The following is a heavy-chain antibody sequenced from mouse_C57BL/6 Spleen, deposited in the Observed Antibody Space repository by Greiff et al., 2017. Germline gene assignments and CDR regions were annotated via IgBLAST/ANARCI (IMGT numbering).Heavy chain of an antibody. Sequence: EVTLVESEGGLVQPGSSMKLSCTASGFTFSDYYMAWVRQAPEKGLEWVANSNYDGRSTYYLHSLKIRFIISIHNAKNMLYLQMSSLKSEDTATYYCARDYAMDYWGQGTSVTVSS. J-gene: IGHJ4*01. CDR1: GFTFSDYY. CDR2: SNYDGRST. V-gene: IGHV5-16*01. CDR3: ARDYAMDY.